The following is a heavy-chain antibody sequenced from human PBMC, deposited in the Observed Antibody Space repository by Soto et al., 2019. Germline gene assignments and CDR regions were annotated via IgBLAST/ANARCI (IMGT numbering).Heavy chain of an antibody. CDR3: VWRQAAAGSFFFGY. CDR1: GGTFSSYA. CDR2: IIPIFGTA. V-gene: IGHV1-69*13. D-gene: IGHD6-13*01. J-gene: IGHJ4*02. Sequence: ASVKVSCKASGGTFSSYAISWVRQAPGQGLEWMGGIIPIFGTANYAQKFQGRVTITADESTSTAYMELSSLRSEDTAVYYCVWRQAAAGSFFFGYWGQGTLVTVSS.